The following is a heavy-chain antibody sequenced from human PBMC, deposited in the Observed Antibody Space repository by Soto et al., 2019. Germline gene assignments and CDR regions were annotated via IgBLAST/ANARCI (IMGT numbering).Heavy chain of an antibody. Sequence: QVQLVESGGGVVQPGRSLRLSCAASGFSFSTYTMHWVRQAPGKGLEWVAVISYDGSNKYYTDSMKGRFVISRDNSKNTLYLEMNSLRAEDTAVYYCARDRSPNRSSWYVFDYWGQGNLVTVSS. CDR3: ARDRSPNRSSWYVFDY. CDR2: ISYDGSNK. J-gene: IGHJ4*02. V-gene: IGHV3-30*09. CDR1: GFSFSTYT. D-gene: IGHD6-13*01.